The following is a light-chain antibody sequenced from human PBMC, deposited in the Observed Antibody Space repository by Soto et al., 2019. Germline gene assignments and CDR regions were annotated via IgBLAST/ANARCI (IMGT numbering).Light chain of an antibody. V-gene: IGLV2-8*01. CDR2: EVS. J-gene: IGLJ3*02. CDR3: SSYGGSKV. Sequence: QSALTQPPSASGSPGQSVTISCTGTSSDVAFYNYVSWYQQYPGKAPKLIIYEVSKRPSGVPDRFSGSKSGNTASLTVSGLQAEDEADYYCSSYGGSKVFGGGTKVTVL. CDR1: SSDVAFYNY.